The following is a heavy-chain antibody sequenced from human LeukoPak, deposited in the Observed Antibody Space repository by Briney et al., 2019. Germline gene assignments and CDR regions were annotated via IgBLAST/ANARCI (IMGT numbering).Heavy chain of an antibody. D-gene: IGHD6-13*01. CDR1: GYSISSGYY. V-gene: IGHV4-38-2*02. J-gene: IGHJ5*02. Sequence: SETLSLTCTVSGYSISSGYYWGWIRQPPGKGLEWIGSIYHSGSTYYNPSLKSRVTISVDTSKNQFSLKLSSVTAADTAVYYCARVDPIAASPNWFDPWGQGTLVTVSS. CDR3: ARVDPIAASPNWFDP. CDR2: IYHSGST.